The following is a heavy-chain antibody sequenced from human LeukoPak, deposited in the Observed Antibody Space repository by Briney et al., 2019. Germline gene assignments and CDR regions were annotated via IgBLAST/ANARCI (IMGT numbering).Heavy chain of an antibody. V-gene: IGHV1-69*05. D-gene: IGHD6-13*01. J-gene: IGHJ6*03. CDR1: GGTFSSYA. Sequence: ASVKVSCKASGGTFSSYAISWVRQAPGQGLEWMGGIIPIFCTANYVQKFQGRVTITTDESTSTAYMELSSLRSEDTAVYYCARAEWRSSSSWYDGYYYYMDVWGKGTTVTVSS. CDR3: ARAEWRSSSSWYDGYYYYMDV. CDR2: IIPIFCTA.